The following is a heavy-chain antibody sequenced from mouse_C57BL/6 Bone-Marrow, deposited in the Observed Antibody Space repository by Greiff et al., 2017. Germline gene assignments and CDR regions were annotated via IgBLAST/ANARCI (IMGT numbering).Heavy chain of an antibody. CDR3: ARWLHAWFAY. J-gene: IGHJ3*01. Sequence: QVQLQQPGAELVKPGASVKLSCKASGYTFTSYWMHWVKQRPGQGLEWIGMIHPNSGSTNYNEKFKGKATLTVDKSSSTAYMQLSSLTSEDSAVYYCARWLHAWFAYWGQGTVVTVSA. V-gene: IGHV1-64*01. CDR1: GYTFTSYW. D-gene: IGHD2-2*01. CDR2: IHPNSGST.